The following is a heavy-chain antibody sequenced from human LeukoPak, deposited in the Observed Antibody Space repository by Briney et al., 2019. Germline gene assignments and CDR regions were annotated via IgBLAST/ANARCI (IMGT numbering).Heavy chain of an antibody. CDR2: INHSGST. Sequence: SETLPLTCAVYGGSFSGYYWSWIRQPPGKGLEWIGEINHSGSTNYNPSLKSRVTISVDTSKNQFSLKLSSVTAADTAAYYCASPPSGSSWYYFDYWGQGTLVTVSS. CDR3: ASPPSGSSWYYFDY. J-gene: IGHJ4*02. V-gene: IGHV4-34*01. D-gene: IGHD6-13*01. CDR1: GGSFSGYY.